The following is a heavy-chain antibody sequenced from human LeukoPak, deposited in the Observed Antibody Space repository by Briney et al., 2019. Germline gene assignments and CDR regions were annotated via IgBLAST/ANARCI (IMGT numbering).Heavy chain of an antibody. Sequence: SETLSLTCSGSGGSIRSHYWSWIRQPPGKGLEWIGYIYYSGSTYYNPSLKSRVTISVDTSKNHFSLKLSSVTAADTAVYDCARGGGDYDSSPFDYWGQGTLVTVSS. D-gene: IGHD3-22*01. V-gene: IGHV4-59*11. CDR3: ARGGGDYDSSPFDY. CDR1: GGSIRSHY. CDR2: IYYSGST. J-gene: IGHJ4*02.